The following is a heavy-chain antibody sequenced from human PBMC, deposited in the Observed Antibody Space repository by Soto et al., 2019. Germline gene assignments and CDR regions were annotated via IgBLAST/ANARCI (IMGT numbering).Heavy chain of an antibody. CDR2: IHYNGNT. Sequence: ETLSLTCTVSGGSISSYFWSWIRQPPGKGLGWIGYIHYNGNTNYDPSLKSRVTISLDTSKNHFSLRLNSVTAADTAVYYCARGGYYDTSGQRPLDSWGQGTLVTVSS. D-gene: IGHD3-22*01. CDR1: GGSISSYF. CDR3: ARGGYYDTSGQRPLDS. V-gene: IGHV4-59*01. J-gene: IGHJ5*01.